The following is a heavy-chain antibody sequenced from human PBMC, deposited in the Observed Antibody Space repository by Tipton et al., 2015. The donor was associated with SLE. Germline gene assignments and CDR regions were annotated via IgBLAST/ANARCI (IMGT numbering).Heavy chain of an antibody. J-gene: IGHJ1*01. CDR1: GGSFSVHY. Sequence: GLVKPSETLSLTCAVYGGSFSVHYWSWSWIRQPPGKGLEWIGEIDHSRSTNYNPSLKSRVTISVDTSKNQFSLKLSSVTAADTAVYYCARHSGYASSSCFQDWGQGTLVTVSS. V-gene: IGHV4-34*01. CDR3: ARHSGYASSSCFQD. D-gene: IGHD6-6*01. CDR2: IDHSRST.